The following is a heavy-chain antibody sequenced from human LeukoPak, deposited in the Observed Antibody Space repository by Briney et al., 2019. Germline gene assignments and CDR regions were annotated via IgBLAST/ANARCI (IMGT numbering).Heavy chain of an antibody. CDR3: ARDRACSNGICSYFDY. V-gene: IGHV4-39*01. CDR1: GGSISSTTYY. D-gene: IGHD2-8*01. Sequence: PSETLSLTCIVSGGSISSTTYYWGWIRQPPGKGAEWIGSIYYSGSTWYNPSLKRRVTISADTSKNQFSLKLTSVTAADTAVYYCARDRACSNGICSYFDYWGQGTVVTVSS. CDR2: IYYSGST. J-gene: IGHJ4*02.